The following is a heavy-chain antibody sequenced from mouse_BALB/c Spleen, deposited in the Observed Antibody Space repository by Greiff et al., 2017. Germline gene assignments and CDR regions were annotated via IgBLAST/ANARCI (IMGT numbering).Heavy chain of an antibody. D-gene: IGHD3-1*01. CDR2: ISNGGGST. Sequence: EVQRVESGGGLVQPGGSLKLSCAASGFTFSSYTMSWVRQTPEKRLEWVAYISNGGGSTYYPDTVKGRFTISRDNAKNTLYLQMSSLKSEDTAMYYCARHSSVYAMDYWGQGTSVTVSS. J-gene: IGHJ4*01. CDR1: GFTFSSYT. V-gene: IGHV5-12-2*01. CDR3: ARHSSVYAMDY.